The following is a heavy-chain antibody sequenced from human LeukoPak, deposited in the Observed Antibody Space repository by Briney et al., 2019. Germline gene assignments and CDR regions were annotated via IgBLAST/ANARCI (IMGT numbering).Heavy chain of an antibody. Sequence: SETLSLTCAVYGGSFSNYYWSWIRQPPGKGLEWIGEINHSGSTSYNPSLKSRVTISIDTSKNQFSLKLSSVTAADTAVYYCAGDSSGYYRFVAFDIWGQGQWSPSLQ. J-gene: IGHJ3*02. CDR2: INHSGST. D-gene: IGHD3-22*01. CDR1: GGSFSNYY. V-gene: IGHV4-34*01. CDR3: AGDSSGYYRFVAFDI.